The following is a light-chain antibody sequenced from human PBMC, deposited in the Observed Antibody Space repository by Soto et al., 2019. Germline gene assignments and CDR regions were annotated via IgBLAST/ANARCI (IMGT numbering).Light chain of an antibody. CDR1: SSDVGSYNL. CDR3: CSYAGSSTYV. Sequence: QSVLTQPASVSGSPGQSITISCTRTSSDVGSYNLVSWYQQHPGKAPKLMIYEASKRPSGVSNRFSGSKSGNTASLTISGLQAEDEADYHCCSYAGSSTYVFGTGTKVTVL. CDR2: EAS. V-gene: IGLV2-23*01. J-gene: IGLJ1*01.